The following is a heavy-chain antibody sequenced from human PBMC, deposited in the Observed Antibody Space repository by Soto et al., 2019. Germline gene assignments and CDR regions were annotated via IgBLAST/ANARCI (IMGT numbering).Heavy chain of an antibody. J-gene: IGHJ3*02. V-gene: IGHV3-7*01. CDR3: WSVGAAYAFSS. CDR2: IKQEGSEK. Sequence: GGYLRLSCAASGFTFSSYWMSWVRQAPGKGLEWVANIKQEGSEKYYVDSVKGRFTISRDNARNSMYLQMNSMRAEGTVVYNCWSVGAAYAFSSWGQGRRGIVSS. CDR1: GFTFSSYW. D-gene: IGHD1-26*01.